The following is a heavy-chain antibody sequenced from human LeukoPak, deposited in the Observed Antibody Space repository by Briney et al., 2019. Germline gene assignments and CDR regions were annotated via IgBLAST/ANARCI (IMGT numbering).Heavy chain of an antibody. V-gene: IGHV1-69*05. CDR1: GGTFSNYA. J-gene: IGHJ6*03. CDR2: IIPLFGTA. D-gene: IGHD3-10*01. CDR3: ARSYGSGSYYLYYYYYMDV. Sequence: SVKVSCKASGGTFSNYAISWVRQAPGQGLEWMGGIIPLFGTANYAQKFQGRVTITTNESTSTAYMELSSLRSEDTAVYYCARSYGSGSYYLYYYYYMDVWGKGTTVTVSS.